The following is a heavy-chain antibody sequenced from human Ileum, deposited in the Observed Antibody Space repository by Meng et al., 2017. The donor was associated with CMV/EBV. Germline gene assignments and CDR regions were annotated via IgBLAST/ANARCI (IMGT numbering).Heavy chain of an antibody. CDR3: ARGFNYAWFDP. D-gene: IGHD4-11*01. V-gene: IGHV4-61*01. CDR2: IYYSGST. J-gene: IGHJ5*02. CDR1: GGSVSSGSYY. Sequence: SETLSLTCTVSGGSVSSGSYYWSWIRQPPGKGLEWIGYIYYSGSTNYNPSLKSRVTISVDTSKNQFSLKLSSVTAADTAVYYCARGFNYAWFDPWGQGTLVTVPQ.